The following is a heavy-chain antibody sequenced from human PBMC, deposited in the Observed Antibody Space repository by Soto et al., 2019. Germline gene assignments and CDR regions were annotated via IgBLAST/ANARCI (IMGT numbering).Heavy chain of an antibody. Sequence: SETLSLSCGVSGSSFTSNNWWTWVRQPPGQGLEWIGEIYRTGSTNYNPSLKSRVTISLDKSENQFSLKVTSLTAADTAAYYCASRDPGTSVDYWGQGTLVTVSS. V-gene: IGHV4-4*02. CDR2: IYRTGST. CDR3: ASRDPGTSVDY. D-gene: IGHD1-7*01. J-gene: IGHJ4*02. CDR1: GSSFTSNNW.